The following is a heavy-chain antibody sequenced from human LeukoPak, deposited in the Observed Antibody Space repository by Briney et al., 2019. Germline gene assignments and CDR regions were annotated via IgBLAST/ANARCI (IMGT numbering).Heavy chain of an antibody. Sequence: PSETLSLTCAVYGGSFSGYYWSWIRQPPGKGLEWIGEINHSGSTNYSPPLKSRVTISVDTSKNQFSLKLSSVTAADTAVYYCASAGYSSGWHPFWGQGTLVTVSS. CDR2: INHSGST. V-gene: IGHV4-34*01. CDR3: ASAGYSSGWHPF. CDR1: GGSFSGYY. D-gene: IGHD6-19*01. J-gene: IGHJ4*02.